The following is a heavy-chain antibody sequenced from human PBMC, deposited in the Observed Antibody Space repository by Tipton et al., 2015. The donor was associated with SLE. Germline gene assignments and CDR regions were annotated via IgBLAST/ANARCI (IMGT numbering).Heavy chain of an antibody. CDR1: GGSISSYY. CDR3: ARLSADAFDI. J-gene: IGHJ3*02. D-gene: IGHD3-3*01. Sequence: TLSLTCTVSGGSISSYYWSWIRQPPGKGLEWIGYIYSSGSTKYNPSLKSRLTRSVGTSKNQFSLKVSSVTAADTAVYYCARLSADAFDIWGQGTTVTVSS. V-gene: IGHV4-4*09. CDR2: IYSSGST.